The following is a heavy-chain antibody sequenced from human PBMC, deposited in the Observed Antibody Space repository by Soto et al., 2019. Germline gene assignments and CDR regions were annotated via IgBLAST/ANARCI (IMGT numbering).Heavy chain of an antibody. CDR2: INPNSGGT. CDR3: AREGCSSTSCYDY. D-gene: IGHD2-2*01. CDR1: GYTFTGYY. J-gene: IGHJ4*02. Sequence: QVQLVQSGAEVKKPGASVKVSCKASGYTFTGYYMHWVRQAPGQGLEWMGWINPNSGGTNHAQKFQGWVTMTRDTSISTAYMELSRLRSDDTAVYYCAREGCSSTSCYDYWGQGTLVTVSS. V-gene: IGHV1-2*04.